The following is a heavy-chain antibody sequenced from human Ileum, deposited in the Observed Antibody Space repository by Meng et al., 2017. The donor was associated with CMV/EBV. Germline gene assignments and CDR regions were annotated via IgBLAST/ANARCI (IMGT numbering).Heavy chain of an antibody. D-gene: IGHD6-13*01. J-gene: IGHJ2*01. V-gene: IGHV4-30-4*08. Sequence: HVYIPESGPGLVKPSQTLSLPCIVSGDSVNRCDSYWTWIRQPRGRGLEWIGYVYYSGRPFYNPYLGSRLSISLDKTKNQFSRNLREVTGVDTALNFCSRERLGAGPSDLLDVWGHGTLVTVSS. CDR3: SRERLGAGPSDLLDV. CDR2: VYYSGRP. CDR1: GDSVNRCDSY.